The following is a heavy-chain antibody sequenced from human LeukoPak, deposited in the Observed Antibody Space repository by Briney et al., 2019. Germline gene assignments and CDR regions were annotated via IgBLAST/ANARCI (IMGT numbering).Heavy chain of an antibody. J-gene: IGHJ3*02. CDR2: IIPIFGTA. CDR3: ARGGPLAAFDI. V-gene: IGHV1-69*05. CDR1: GGTFSSYA. D-gene: IGHD3-10*01. Sequence: SVKVSCKPSGGTFSSYAISWVRQAPGQGLEWMGRIIPIFGTANYAQKFQGRVTITTDESTSTAYMELSSLRSEDTAVYYCARGGPLAAFDIWGQGTMVTVSS.